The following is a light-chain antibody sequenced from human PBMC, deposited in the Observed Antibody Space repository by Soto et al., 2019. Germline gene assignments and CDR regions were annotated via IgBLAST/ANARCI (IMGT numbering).Light chain of an antibody. Sequence: QSALTQPASVSGSPGQSITISCTGTRSDIGAYNFVSWYQQHPGKAPKLMLYDVNIRPSGVSYRFSGSKSGNTASLTISGLQAEDEADYYCTSWTTSTTMIFGGGTKVTVL. CDR3: TSWTTSTTMI. V-gene: IGLV2-14*03. J-gene: IGLJ2*01. CDR1: RSDIGAYNF. CDR2: DVN.